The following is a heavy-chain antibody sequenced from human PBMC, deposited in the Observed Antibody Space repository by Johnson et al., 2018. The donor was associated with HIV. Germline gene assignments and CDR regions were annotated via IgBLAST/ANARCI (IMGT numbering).Heavy chain of an antibody. Sequence: VQLVESGGGLVQPGGSLRLSCVASGFTFSNYAMSWVRQAPGKGLEWVAFIRHDGSNKYYTDSVKGRLTISRDNSKNTLYLQMNSLRAEDTAVYYCAKDPYYETSAYYDDAFDIWGQGTMVTVSS. D-gene: IGHD3-22*01. V-gene: IGHV3-30*02. J-gene: IGHJ3*02. CDR2: IRHDGSNK. CDR1: GFTFSNYA. CDR3: AKDPYYETSAYYDDAFDI.